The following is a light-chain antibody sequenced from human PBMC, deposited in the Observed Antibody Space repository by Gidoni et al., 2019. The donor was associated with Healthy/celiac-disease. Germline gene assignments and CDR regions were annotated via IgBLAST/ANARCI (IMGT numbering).Light chain of an antibody. CDR1: QSVSSN. CDR3: QQYNNWPPWT. J-gene: IGKJ1*01. Sequence: ATLAPRASQSVSSNLAWYQQKPGQAPRLLIYGASTRATGIPARFSGSGSGTEFTLTISSLQSEDFAVYYCQQYNNWPPWTFGQGTKVEIK. CDR2: GAS. V-gene: IGKV3-15*01.